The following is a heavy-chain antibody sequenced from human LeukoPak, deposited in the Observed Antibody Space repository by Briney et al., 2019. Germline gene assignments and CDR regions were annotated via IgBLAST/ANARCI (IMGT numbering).Heavy chain of an antibody. CDR2: IYGDGTT. Sequence: GGSLRLSCAASGFTVSNDYMAWVRQAPGRGLEWVSLIYGDGTTFYTDSVKGRFTISRDNFKNTLYLQVSSPRPEDTALYYCARDRAGAQSWVALDPWGQGTLVTVSS. J-gene: IGHJ5*02. D-gene: IGHD3-10*01. CDR1: GFTVSNDY. V-gene: IGHV3-66*02. CDR3: ARDRAGAQSWVALDP.